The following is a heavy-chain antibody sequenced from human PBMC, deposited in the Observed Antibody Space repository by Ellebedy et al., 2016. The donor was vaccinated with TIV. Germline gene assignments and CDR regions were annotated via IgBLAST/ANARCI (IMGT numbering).Heavy chain of an antibody. CDR2: ISFDGSNK. J-gene: IGHJ3*01. Sequence: GESLKISCAASGFVFHTYAVHWVRQAPGKGLEWVALISFDGSNKLYADSVKGQFTISRDNAKNTLSLQMNSLGGDDTAVYYCARGSPDYYDNRPYPFDLWGQGTMVTVSS. V-gene: IGHV3-30*04. D-gene: IGHD3-22*01. CDR3: ARGSPDYYDNRPYPFDL. CDR1: GFVFHTYA.